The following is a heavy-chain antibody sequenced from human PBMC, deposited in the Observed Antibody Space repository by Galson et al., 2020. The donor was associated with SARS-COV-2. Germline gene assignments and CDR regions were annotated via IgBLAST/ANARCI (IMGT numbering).Heavy chain of an antibody. V-gene: IGHV3-23*03. CDR3: ATSAAGSAYYYYYYMDV. J-gene: IGHJ6*03. CDR2: IYSGGST. D-gene: IGHD6-13*01. CDR1: GFTFSSYA. Sequence: GESLKISCAASGFTFSSYAMSWVRQAPGKGLGWVSVIYSGGSTYYADSVKGRFTISRDNSKNTLYLQMNSLRAEDTAVYYCATSAAGSAYYYYYYMDVWGKGTTVTISS.